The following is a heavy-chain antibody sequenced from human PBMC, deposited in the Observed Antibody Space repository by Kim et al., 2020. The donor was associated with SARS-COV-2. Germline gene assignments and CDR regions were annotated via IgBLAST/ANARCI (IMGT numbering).Heavy chain of an antibody. CDR2: TYYRSRWYN. Sequence: SQTLSLTCAISGDSVSSNIAAWNWIRQSPSRGLEWLGRTYYRSRWYNDYALSVKSRITIIPDASKNQFSLHLESVTPEDTAVYYCARDQSGLDPWGQGTLVTVSS. CDR1: GDSVSSNIAA. V-gene: IGHV6-1*01. J-gene: IGHJ5*02. CDR3: ARDQSGLDP.